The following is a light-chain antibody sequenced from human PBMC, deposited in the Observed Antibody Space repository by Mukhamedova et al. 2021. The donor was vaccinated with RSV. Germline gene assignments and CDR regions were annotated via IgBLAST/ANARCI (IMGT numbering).Light chain of an antibody. Sequence: GERATLSCRASQSVSSSYLAWYQQKPGQAPRLLIYGASSRATGIPDRFSGSGSGTDFTLTISRLEPEDFAVYYCQQYGSSVYSFG. CDR1: QSVSSSY. V-gene: IGKV3-20*01. CDR3: QQYGSSVYS. CDR2: GAS. J-gene: IGKJ2*03.